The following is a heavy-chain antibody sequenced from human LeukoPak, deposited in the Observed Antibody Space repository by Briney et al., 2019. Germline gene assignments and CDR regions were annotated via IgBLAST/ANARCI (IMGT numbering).Heavy chain of an antibody. J-gene: IGHJ6*04. Sequence: GRSLRLSCAASGFTFGSYGMHWVRQAPGKGLEWVAVIWYDGSNKYYADSVKGRFTISRDNSKNTLYLQMNSLRAEDTAVYYCATAPYSSSWYDYYYGMDVWGKGTTVTVSS. CDR1: GFTFGSYG. CDR2: IWYDGSNK. D-gene: IGHD6-13*01. V-gene: IGHV3-33*01. CDR3: ATAPYSSSWYDYYYGMDV.